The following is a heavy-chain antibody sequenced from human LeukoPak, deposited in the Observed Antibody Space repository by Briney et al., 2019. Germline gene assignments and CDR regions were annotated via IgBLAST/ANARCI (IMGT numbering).Heavy chain of an antibody. CDR3: ARDNRVVPAAMGVSDY. Sequence: PGGSLRLSCAASGFTFSSYSMNWFRQAPGKGLEWVSSISSSSSYIYYADSVKGRFTISRDNAKNSLYLQMNSLRAEDTAVYYCARDNRVVPAAMGVSDYWGQGTLVTVSS. CDR2: ISSSSSYI. CDR1: GFTFSSYS. V-gene: IGHV3-21*01. D-gene: IGHD2-2*01. J-gene: IGHJ4*02.